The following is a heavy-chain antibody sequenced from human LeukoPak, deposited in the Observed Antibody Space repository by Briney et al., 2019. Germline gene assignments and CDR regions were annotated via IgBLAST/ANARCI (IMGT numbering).Heavy chain of an antibody. J-gene: IGHJ1*01. V-gene: IGHV3-30*02. D-gene: IGHD3-22*01. Sequence: GGSLRLSWAASGFTFSSYGMHWVRQAPGKGLEWVAFIRYDGSNKYYADSVKGRSTISRDNSKNTLYLQMNSLRAEDTAVYYCAKDRVHYYDSSGSPGYFQHWGQGTLVTVSS. CDR3: AKDRVHYYDSSGSPGYFQH. CDR1: GFTFSSYG. CDR2: IRYDGSNK.